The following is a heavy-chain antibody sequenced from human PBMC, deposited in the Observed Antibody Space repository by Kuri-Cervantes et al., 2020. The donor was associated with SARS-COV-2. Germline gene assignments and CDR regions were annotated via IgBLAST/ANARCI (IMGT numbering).Heavy chain of an antibody. J-gene: IGHJ4*02. CDR3: ASYVVVPAAPLDY. Sequence: SETLSLTCTVSGGSISSDYRGWIRQPPGKGLEWIGSIYYSGSTYYNPSLKSRVTISVDTSTNQFSLKLSSVTAADTAVYYCASYVVVPAAPLDYWGQGTLVTVSS. D-gene: IGHD2-2*01. CDR1: GGSISSDY. CDR2: IYYSGST. V-gene: IGHV4-39*01.